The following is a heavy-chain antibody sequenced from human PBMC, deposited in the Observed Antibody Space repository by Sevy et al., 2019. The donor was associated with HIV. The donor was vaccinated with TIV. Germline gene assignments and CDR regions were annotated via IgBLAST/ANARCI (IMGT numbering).Heavy chain of an antibody. CDR2: IYISEST. CDR3: AREFFYDSSDYYTPAYCFDY. Sequence: SETLSLTCAVSGDSISSSYWSWIRQPAGKGLEWIGRIYISESTNYNPSLKSRVTMSLDTSKNQFSLRLSSVTAADTAVYYCAREFFYDSSDYYTPAYCFDYWGQGTLVTVSS. V-gene: IGHV4-4*07. D-gene: IGHD3-22*01. J-gene: IGHJ4*02. CDR1: GDSISSSY.